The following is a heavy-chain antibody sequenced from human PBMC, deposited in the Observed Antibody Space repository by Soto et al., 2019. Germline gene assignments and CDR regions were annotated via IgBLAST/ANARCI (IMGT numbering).Heavy chain of an antibody. CDR3: ARVPDR. Sequence: SETLSLTCTASGGSISNYYWSWIRHPPGKKLEWIGYIYYSGSTNYNPSLKSRVTISVDRSKNQFSLKLSSVTAADTAVYYCARVPDRWGQGTQVTVS. V-gene: IGHV4-59*12. D-gene: IGHD2-2*01. J-gene: IGHJ5*02. CDR1: GGSISNYY. CDR2: IYYSGST.